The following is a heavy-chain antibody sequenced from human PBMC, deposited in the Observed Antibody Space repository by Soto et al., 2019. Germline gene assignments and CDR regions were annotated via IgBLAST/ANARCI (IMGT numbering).Heavy chain of an antibody. V-gene: IGHV3-11*01. CDR1: GFTFSDYY. D-gene: IGHD2-15*01. Sequence: PGGSLRLSCAASGFTFSDYYMTLIRQAPGKGLEWVSYISSSGSGIYYPDSVKGRFTISRDNAKKSLYLQINSLTADDTAVYYCARAYSDAFDIWGQGTMVTVSS. J-gene: IGHJ3*02. CDR3: ARAYSDAFDI. CDR2: ISSSGSGI.